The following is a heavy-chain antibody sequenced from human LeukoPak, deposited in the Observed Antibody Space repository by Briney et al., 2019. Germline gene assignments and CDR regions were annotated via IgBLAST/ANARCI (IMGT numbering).Heavy chain of an antibody. V-gene: IGHV4-38-2*02. D-gene: IGHD1-26*01. J-gene: IGHJ5*02. CDR1: GYSISSGYY. Sequence: SETLSLTCAVSGYSISSGYYWGWIRQPPGEGLEWIGSFYHGGSTYYNPSLKSRVTISVDTSKNQFSLKLSSVTAADAAVYYCATDGSRWFDPWGQGTLVTVSS. CDR2: FYHGGST. CDR3: ATDGSRWFDP.